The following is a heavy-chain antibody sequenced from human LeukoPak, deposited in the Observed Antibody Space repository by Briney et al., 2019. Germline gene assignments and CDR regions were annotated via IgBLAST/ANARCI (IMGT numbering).Heavy chain of an antibody. V-gene: IGHV3-30-3*01. CDR1: GFTFSSYA. D-gene: IGHD3-22*01. CDR2: ISYDGSNK. J-gene: IGHJ3*02. Sequence: GGSLRLSCAASGFTFSSYAMHWVRQAPGKGLEWVAVISYDGSNKYYADSVKGRFTISRDNSKNTLYLQMNSLRAEDTAVYYCARGYSSGYDDAFDIWGQGTMVTVSS. CDR3: ARGYSSGYDDAFDI.